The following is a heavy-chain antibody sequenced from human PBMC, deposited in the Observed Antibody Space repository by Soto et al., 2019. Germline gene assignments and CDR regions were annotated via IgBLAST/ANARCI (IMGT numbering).Heavy chain of an antibody. J-gene: IGHJ6*02. CDR2: ISYDGSNK. Sequence: GGSLRLSCAASGFTFSSYGMHWVRQAPGKGLEWVAVISYDGSNKYYADSVKGRFTISGDNSKNTLYLQMNSLRAEDTAVYYCAKGGAAMPYGMDVWGQGTTVTVSS. CDR3: AKGGAAMPYGMDV. D-gene: IGHD2-2*01. CDR1: GFTFSSYG. V-gene: IGHV3-30*18.